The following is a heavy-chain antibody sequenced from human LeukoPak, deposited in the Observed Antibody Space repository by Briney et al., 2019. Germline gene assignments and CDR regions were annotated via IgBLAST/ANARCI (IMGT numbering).Heavy chain of an antibody. CDR2: ISAYNGNT. CDR3: ARDLSDYVWGSYRYNYYFDY. Sequence: ASVKVSCKASGYTFTSYGIGWVRQAPGQGLEWMGWISAYNGNTNYAQKLQGRVTMTTDTSTSTAYMELRSLRSDDTAVYYCARDLSDYVWGSYRYNYYFDYWGQGTLVTVSS. J-gene: IGHJ4*02. V-gene: IGHV1-18*01. D-gene: IGHD3-16*02. CDR1: GYTFTSYG.